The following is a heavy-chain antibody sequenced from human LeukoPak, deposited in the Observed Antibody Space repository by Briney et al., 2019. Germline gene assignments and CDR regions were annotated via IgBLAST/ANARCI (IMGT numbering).Heavy chain of an antibody. Sequence: GGSLRLSCAASGLTFSSYAMRWVRQAPGKGLEWVSAISDSGGSTYDADSVKGRFTISRDNPKNTVYLQMNSLRAEDTAVYYCAKDTSIGRYCTNGVCSPFDYWGQGTLVTVSS. J-gene: IGHJ4*02. CDR3: AKDTSIGRYCTNGVCSPFDY. D-gene: IGHD2-8*01. CDR2: ISDSGGST. V-gene: IGHV3-23*01. CDR1: GLTFSSYA.